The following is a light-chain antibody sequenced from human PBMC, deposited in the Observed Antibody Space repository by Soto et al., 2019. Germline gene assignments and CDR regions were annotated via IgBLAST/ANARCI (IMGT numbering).Light chain of an antibody. J-gene: IGKJ1*01. CDR3: QQYGSSSGT. CDR2: GAS. V-gene: IGKV3-20*01. Sequence: EIVLTQSPGTLSLSPGERATLSCRASQSVGSSFLAWYQQKPGQAPRLLIHGASTRAPGVPDRFSGSGSGTDFTLTISRLEPEDFAVYYCQQYGSSSGTFGQGTKVEIK. CDR1: QSVGSSF.